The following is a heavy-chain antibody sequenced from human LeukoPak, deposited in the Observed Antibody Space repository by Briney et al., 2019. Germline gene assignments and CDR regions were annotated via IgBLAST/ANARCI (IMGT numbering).Heavy chain of an antibody. V-gene: IGHV3-30*02. Sequence: TGGSLRLSCAASGFTFSSYGMHWVRRAPGKGLEWVAFIRYDGSNKYYADSVKGRFTISRDNSKNTLYLQMNSLRAEDTAVYYCAKGKAVAKDFDYWGQGTLVTVSS. CDR3: AKGKAVAKDFDY. CDR2: IRYDGSNK. D-gene: IGHD6-19*01. CDR1: GFTFSSYG. J-gene: IGHJ4*02.